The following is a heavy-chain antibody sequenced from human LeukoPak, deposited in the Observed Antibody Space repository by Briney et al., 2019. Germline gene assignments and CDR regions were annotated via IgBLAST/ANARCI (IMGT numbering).Heavy chain of an antibody. CDR3: AKVSASYYMDYFDN. D-gene: IGHD1-26*01. Sequence: GGSLRLSCAAAGFAFSNSFMSWVRQAPGKGLEWVSGINDSGDNTFYADSVKGRFTISSANSNHSLFLQINSLRVDATAVYYCAKVSASYYMDYFDNWGQGTLVTVSS. J-gene: IGHJ4*02. V-gene: IGHV3-23*01. CDR2: INDSGDNT. CDR1: GFAFSNSF.